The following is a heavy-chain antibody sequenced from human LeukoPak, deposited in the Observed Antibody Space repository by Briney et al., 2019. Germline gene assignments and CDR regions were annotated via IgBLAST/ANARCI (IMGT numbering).Heavy chain of an antibody. V-gene: IGHV3-21*01. CDR3: ARGYSSGWFPDWFDP. J-gene: IGHJ5*02. Sequence: SGGSLRLSCAASGFTFSSYNMNWVRQAPGKGLEWVSSISSSSSYIYYADSVKGRFTISRDNAKNSLYLQMNSLRAEDTAVYYCARGYSSGWFPDWFDPWGQGTLVTVSS. D-gene: IGHD6-19*01. CDR1: GFTFSSYN. CDR2: ISSSSSYI.